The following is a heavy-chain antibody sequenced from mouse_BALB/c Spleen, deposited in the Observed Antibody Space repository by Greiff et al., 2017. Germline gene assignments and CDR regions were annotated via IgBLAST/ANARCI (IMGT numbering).Heavy chain of an antibody. D-gene: IGHD1-1*02. CDR2: ISYSGST. Sequence: DVQVVESGPSLVKPSQTLSLTCSVTGDSITSGYWNWIRKFPGNKLEYMGYISYSGSTYYNPSLKSRISITRDTSKNQYYLQLNSVTTEDTATYYCASDVVATRGFAYWGQGTLVTVSA. V-gene: IGHV3-8*02. CDR3: ASDVVATRGFAY. CDR1: GDSITSGY. J-gene: IGHJ3*01.